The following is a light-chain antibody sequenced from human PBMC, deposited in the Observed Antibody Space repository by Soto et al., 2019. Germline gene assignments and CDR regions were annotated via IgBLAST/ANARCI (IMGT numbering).Light chain of an antibody. CDR1: QTISSY. J-gene: IGKJ4*01. Sequence: DIQMTQSPSSLSASVGDRVTITCRASQTISSYLNWFQQKPGKAPNLLIYAASSLQSGVPSSFSGSGSGTDFTLTISSLKPEDFATYYCQQSYSTPVFGGGPKVDIK. CDR3: QQSYSTPV. V-gene: IGKV1-39*01. CDR2: AAS.